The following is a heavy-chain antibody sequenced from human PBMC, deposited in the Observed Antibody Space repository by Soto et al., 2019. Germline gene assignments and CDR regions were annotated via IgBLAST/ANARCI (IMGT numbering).Heavy chain of an antibody. CDR3: ARDRFNWNYLENYYYYYGMDV. J-gene: IGHJ6*02. V-gene: IGHV4-59*01. Sequence: SETLSLTCTVSGGSISSYYWSWIRQPPGKGLEWIGYIYYSGSTNYNPSLKGRVTISVDTSKNQFSLKLSSVTAADTAVYYCARDRFNWNYLENYYYYYGMDVWGQGTTVTVSS. CDR1: GGSISSYY. CDR2: IYYSGST. D-gene: IGHD1-7*01.